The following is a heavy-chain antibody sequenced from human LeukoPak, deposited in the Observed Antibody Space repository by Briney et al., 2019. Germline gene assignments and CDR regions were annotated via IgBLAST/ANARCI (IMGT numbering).Heavy chain of an antibody. J-gene: IGHJ4*02. CDR1: GYTFTGYY. V-gene: IGHV1-2*04. D-gene: IGHD5-24*01. CDR3: ARGVRDGYNGFDY. CDR2: INPNSGGT. Sequence: ASVKVSCKASGYTFTGYYIHWVRQAPGQGLEWMGWINPNSGGTNYAQKFQGWVTMNRDTSISTAYMELSRLRSDDTAVYYCARGVRDGYNGFDYWGQGTLVTVSS.